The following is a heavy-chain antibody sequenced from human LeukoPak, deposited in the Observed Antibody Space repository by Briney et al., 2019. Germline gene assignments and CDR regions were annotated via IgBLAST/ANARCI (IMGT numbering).Heavy chain of an antibody. CDR1: GFTFSSYS. Sequence: GGSLRLSCAASGFTFSSYSMNWVRQAPGKGLEWVSSIGSSSSYIYYADSVKGRFTISRDNAKNSLYLQMNSLRAEDTAVYYCARSGAISGYYYGDYWGQGTLVTVSS. D-gene: IGHD3-22*01. CDR2: IGSSSSYI. CDR3: ARSGAISGYYYGDY. V-gene: IGHV3-21*01. J-gene: IGHJ4*02.